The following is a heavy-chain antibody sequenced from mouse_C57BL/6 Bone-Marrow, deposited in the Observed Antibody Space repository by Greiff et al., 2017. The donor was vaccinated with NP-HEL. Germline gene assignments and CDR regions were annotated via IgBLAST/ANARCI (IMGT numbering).Heavy chain of an antibody. D-gene: IGHD2-12*01. CDR1: GFTFSNYW. J-gene: IGHJ4*01. CDR2: IRLKSDNYAT. CDR3: TDYYSDDYSMDY. Sequence: EVKLVESGGGLVQPGGSMKLSCVASGFTFSNYWMNWVRQSPEKGLEWVAQIRLKSDNYATHYAESVKGRFTISRDDPKSSVYLQMNNIRAEDTGIYYSTDYYSDDYSMDYWGQGTSVTVSA. V-gene: IGHV6-3*01.